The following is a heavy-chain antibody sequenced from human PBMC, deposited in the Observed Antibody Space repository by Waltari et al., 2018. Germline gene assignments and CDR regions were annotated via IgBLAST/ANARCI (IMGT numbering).Heavy chain of an antibody. CDR3: ARTPPAKPIAVADYNWFDP. Sequence: QVQLQESGPGLVKPSGTLSLTCAVSGGSISSSNWWSWVRPPPGKGLEWIGEIYHSGSTNYNPSLKSRVTISVDKSKNQFSLKLSSVTAADTAVYYCARTPPAKPIAVADYNWFDPWGQGTLVTVSS. CDR2: IYHSGST. D-gene: IGHD6-19*01. V-gene: IGHV4-4*02. CDR1: GGSISSSNW. J-gene: IGHJ5*02.